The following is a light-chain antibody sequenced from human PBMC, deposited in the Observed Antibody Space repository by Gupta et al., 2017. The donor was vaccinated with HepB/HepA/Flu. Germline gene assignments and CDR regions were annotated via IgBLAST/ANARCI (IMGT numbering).Light chain of an antibody. Sequence: EVVLTQSPGTLSLSPGERATLSCRASQSVSHTHVTWFQQKPGQAPRLLIYGASSRTTGIPDRCSGSGSGTHFTLTISRLEPEDFAVYYCQQSGSSPYTFGQGTKLEIK. CDR1: QSVSHTH. CDR2: GAS. J-gene: IGKJ2*01. CDR3: QQSGSSPYT. V-gene: IGKV3-20*01.